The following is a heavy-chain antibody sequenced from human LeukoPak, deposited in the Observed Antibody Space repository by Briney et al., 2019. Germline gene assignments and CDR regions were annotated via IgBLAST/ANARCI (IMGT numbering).Heavy chain of an antibody. CDR3: AKSPSGYMVRGVHVDY. V-gene: IGHV3-23*01. J-gene: IGHJ4*02. D-gene: IGHD3-10*01. Sequence: GGSLRLSCAASGFTFSSYAMSWIRQPPGKGLEWVSAISGSGGSTYYADSVKGRFTISRDNSKNTLYLQMNSLRAEDTAVYYCAKSPSGYMVRGVHVDYWGQGTLVTVSS. CDR1: GFTFSSYA. CDR2: ISGSGGST.